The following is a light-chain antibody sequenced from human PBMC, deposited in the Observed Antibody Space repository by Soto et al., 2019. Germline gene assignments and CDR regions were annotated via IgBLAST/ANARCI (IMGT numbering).Light chain of an antibody. V-gene: IGLV2-8*01. Sequence: QSVLTQPPSASGSPGQSVTISCTGTSSDVGAYNYVSWYQQHAGKAPKLVIYEVTKRPSGVPYRFSGSKSANTASLTVSGLPAEDEADYYCSSFASSNTWVFGGGTKLTVL. CDR2: EVT. CDR3: SSFASSNTWV. CDR1: SSDVGAYNY. J-gene: IGLJ3*02.